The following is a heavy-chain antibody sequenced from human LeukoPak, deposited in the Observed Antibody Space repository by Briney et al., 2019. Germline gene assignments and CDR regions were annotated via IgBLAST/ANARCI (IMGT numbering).Heavy chain of an antibody. CDR2: ISGSGTNI. Sequence: GGSLRLSCAASGFTFDDYGMSWVRQAPGKGLEWVSYISGSGTNIYYADSVKGRFTISRDNAKNSLSLQMNSLRAEDTAIYYCAREAVPGGRGDTFDIWGQGTLVAVSS. CDR3: AREAVPGGRGDTFDI. V-gene: IGHV3-48*03. J-gene: IGHJ4*02. D-gene: IGHD6-19*01. CDR1: GFTFDDYG.